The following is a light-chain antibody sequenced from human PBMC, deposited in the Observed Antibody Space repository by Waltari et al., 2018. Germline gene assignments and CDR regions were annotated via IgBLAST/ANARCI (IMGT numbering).Light chain of an antibody. Sequence: DIVMTQSPDSLAVSLGERATINCKSSQSILYSSNSKNYLAWYQHKPGQPPKLLIYWASTRESGVPDRFSGSGSGTDFTLTISSLQAEDVAIYYCQQYYGIPYTFGQGTKLEIK. CDR3: QQYYGIPYT. J-gene: IGKJ2*01. V-gene: IGKV4-1*01. CDR2: WAS. CDR1: QSILYSSNSKNY.